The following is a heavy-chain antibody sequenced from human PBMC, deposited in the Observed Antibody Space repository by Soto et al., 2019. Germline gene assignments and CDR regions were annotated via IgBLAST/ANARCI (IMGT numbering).Heavy chain of an antibody. J-gene: IGHJ4*02. D-gene: IGHD3-10*01. CDR3: ATGWFGEFVYYFDY. V-gene: IGHV1-18*01. CDR2: ISAYNGNT. CDR1: GYNFTSYG. Sequence: QGQLVQSGAEVKKPGASVQVSCKASGYNFTSYGISWVRQAPGQGLEWMGWISAYNGNTNYAQKLQGRVTMTSDTSTNTAYMELMSLRSDDTAVYYCATGWFGEFVYYFDYWCQGTLVTVSS.